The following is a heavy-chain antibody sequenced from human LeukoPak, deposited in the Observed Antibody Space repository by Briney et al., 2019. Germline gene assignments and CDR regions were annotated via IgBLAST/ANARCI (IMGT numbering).Heavy chain of an antibody. CDR3: ARDSGYAGASDI. CDR2: ISSTISTK. CDR1: GFTFSSYS. J-gene: IGHJ3*02. Sequence: PGGSLRLSCAPSGFTFSSYSMHWVGQAPGKGLEGVSYISSTISTKYSADSVKGRFTISRDNAKNSLSLQLNSLRDEDTAVYYCARDSGYAGASDIWGQGTMVTVSS. D-gene: IGHD3-16*01. V-gene: IGHV3-48*02.